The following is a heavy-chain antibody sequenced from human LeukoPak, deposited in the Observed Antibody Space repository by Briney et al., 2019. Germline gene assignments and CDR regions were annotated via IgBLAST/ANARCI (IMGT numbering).Heavy chain of an antibody. D-gene: IGHD6-19*01. CDR2: IKPDGTEK. J-gene: IGHJ4*02. V-gene: IGHV3-7*03. Sequence: GGSLRLSCAASGFTVSSNYMSWVRQAPGKGLEWVATIKPDGTEKYYVDSVKGRFTVSRDNAKNSLYLQMNSLRAEDTAVYYCSRYFTAVAPTLRLDYWGQGTLVTVSS. CDR3: SRYFTAVAPTLRLDY. CDR1: GFTVSSNY.